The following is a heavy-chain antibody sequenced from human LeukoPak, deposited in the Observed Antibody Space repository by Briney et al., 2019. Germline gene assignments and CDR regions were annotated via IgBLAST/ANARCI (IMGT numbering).Heavy chain of an antibody. CDR2: INIDETNA. Sequence: GGSLRLSCTVSGFTFRNYLVHWVRQAPGGGLVWVSRINIDETNAYADSVSGRFIISRDNAKNTLYLQMNSLKAEDTAMYFCGRGGDGIDVWGQGTTVIVSS. V-gene: IGHV3-74*01. CDR3: GRGGDGIDV. J-gene: IGHJ3*01. CDR1: GFTFRNYL.